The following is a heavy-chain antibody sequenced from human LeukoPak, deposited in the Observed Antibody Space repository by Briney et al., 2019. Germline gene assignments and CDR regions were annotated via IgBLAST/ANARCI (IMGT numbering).Heavy chain of an antibody. J-gene: IGHJ4*02. CDR1: GFTFSSYA. CDR2: FYSDDIT. Sequence: GGSLRLSCAASGFTFSSYAMHWVRQAPGKGLEWVSVFYSDDITYYANSVKGRFIISRDNSKSMLYLQMNSLRVKDTAVYYCARRLSTGYYEFWGQGTLVTVSS. CDR3: ARRLSTGYYEF. V-gene: IGHV3-66*01. D-gene: IGHD3-9*01.